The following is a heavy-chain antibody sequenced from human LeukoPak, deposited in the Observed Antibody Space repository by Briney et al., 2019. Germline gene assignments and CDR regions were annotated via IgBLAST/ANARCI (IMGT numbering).Heavy chain of an antibody. CDR1: GFTSSSYW. J-gene: IGHJ4*02. D-gene: IGHD3-9*01. CDR2: INSDGSST. V-gene: IGHV3-74*01. Sequence: GGSLRLSCAASGFTSSSYWMHWVRQAPGKGLVWVSRINSDGSSTSYADSVKGRFTISRDNAKNTLYLQMNSLRAEDTAVYYCARAGELRYFDWLSYWGQGTLVTVSS. CDR3: ARAGELRYFDWLSY.